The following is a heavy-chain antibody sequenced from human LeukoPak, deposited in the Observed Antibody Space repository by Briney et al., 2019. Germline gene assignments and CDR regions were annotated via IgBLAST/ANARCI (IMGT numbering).Heavy chain of an antibody. CDR3: TRDPRFTFGYPIDDC. V-gene: IGHV1-2*02. CDR2: INPGNGAT. Sequence: ASVTVSCTACGYTFNNYDIHWVRQAPGQGLEWMGDINPGNGATKYAQKFQGRVTMTRDTSISTVYMELSGLTPDDTALHCYTRDPRFTFGYPIDDCWGQGTLVTVSS. J-gene: IGHJ4*02. D-gene: IGHD2-2*03. CDR1: GYTFNNYD.